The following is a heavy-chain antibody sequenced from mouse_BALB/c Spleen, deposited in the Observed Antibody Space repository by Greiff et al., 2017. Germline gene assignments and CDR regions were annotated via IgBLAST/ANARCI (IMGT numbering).Heavy chain of an antibody. CDR3: TRSNLLWSLFAY. CDR1: GYSFTSYW. D-gene: IGHD2-1*01. V-gene: IGHV1-5*01. J-gene: IGHJ3*01. Sequence: EVQLQQSGTVLARPGASVKMSCKASGYSFTSYWMHWVKQRPGQGLEWIGAIYPGNSDTSYNQKFKGKAKLTAVTSASTAYMELSSLTNEDSAVYYCTRSNLLWSLFAYWGQGTLVTVSA. CDR2: IYPGNSDT.